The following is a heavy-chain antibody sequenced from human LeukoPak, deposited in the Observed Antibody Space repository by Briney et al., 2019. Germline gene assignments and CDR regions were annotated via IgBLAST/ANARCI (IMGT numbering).Heavy chain of an antibody. J-gene: IGHJ4*02. D-gene: IGHD3-9*01. Sequence: PGGSLRLSCAASGFTFSSYAMHWVRQAPGKGLEWVAVISYDGSNKYYADSVKGRFTISRDNSKNTLYLQMNSLRAEDTAVYYCARTIDILTGYNEYYFDYWGQGTLVTVSS. CDR2: ISYDGSNK. CDR3: ARTIDILTGYNEYYFDY. V-gene: IGHV3-30*14. CDR1: GFTFSSYA.